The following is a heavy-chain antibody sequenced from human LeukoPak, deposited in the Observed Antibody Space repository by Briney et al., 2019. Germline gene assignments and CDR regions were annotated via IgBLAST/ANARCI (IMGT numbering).Heavy chain of an antibody. D-gene: IGHD3-10*01. CDR1: GFTFSTYT. CDR2: ISTGGSTI. J-gene: IGHJ4*02. V-gene: IGHV3-48*01. Sequence: GGSLRLPCAASGFTFSTYTMNWVRQAPGKGLEWVSYISTGGSTIYYADSVKGRFTVSRDNAKNSLYLQMNSLRAEDTAVYYCARNSYGSGTYNFDYWGPGTLVTVSS. CDR3: ARNSYGSGTYNFDY.